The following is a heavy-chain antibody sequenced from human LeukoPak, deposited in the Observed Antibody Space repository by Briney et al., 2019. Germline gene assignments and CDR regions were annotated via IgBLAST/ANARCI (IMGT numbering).Heavy chain of an antibody. Sequence: GGSLRLSCAASGFAFSSFAMHWVRQAPGKGLEWVSLISYDGIIEDYSDSVKGRFTVSRDNFKNTLFLQMNSLRDEDTAVYYCARRFGSVTSMHGIDYWGQGTLVTVSS. CDR2: ISYDGIIE. V-gene: IGHV3-30*04. CDR3: ARRFGSVTSMHGIDY. CDR1: GFAFSSFA. J-gene: IGHJ4*02. D-gene: IGHD3-10*01.